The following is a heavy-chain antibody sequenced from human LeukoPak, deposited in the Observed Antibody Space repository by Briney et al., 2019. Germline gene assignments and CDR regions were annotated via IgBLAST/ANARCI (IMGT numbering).Heavy chain of an antibody. Sequence: PGGSLRLSCAASGLTFSSYWMHWVRQAPGKGLVWVSRINSDGSATFYADSVKGRFTISRDNAKNTLYLQMNSLRVEDTAFYYCAKDNRRHYTSGPNPDSLHWGQGALVTVSS. V-gene: IGHV3-74*01. CDR1: GLTFSSYW. J-gene: IGHJ4*02. CDR3: AKDNRRHYTSGPNPDSLH. CDR2: INSDGSAT. D-gene: IGHD6-19*01.